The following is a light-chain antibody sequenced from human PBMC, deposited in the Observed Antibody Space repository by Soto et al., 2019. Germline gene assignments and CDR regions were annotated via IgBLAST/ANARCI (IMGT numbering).Light chain of an antibody. CDR1: SLDVGGYNY. J-gene: IGLJ2*01. V-gene: IGLV2-8*01. Sequence: QSALTQPPSASGSPGQSVTISCTGTSLDVGGYNYVSWYQQHPGTAPKLLIYEVIKRPPGVPERFSGSKSGNTASLTVSGLQAEDEADYYCCSYAGSNNFEVFGGGTKLTVL. CDR3: CSYAGSNNFEV. CDR2: EVI.